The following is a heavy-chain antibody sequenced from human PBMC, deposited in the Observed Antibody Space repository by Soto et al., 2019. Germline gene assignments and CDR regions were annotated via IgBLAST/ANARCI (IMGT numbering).Heavy chain of an antibody. CDR3: ARAYGWLRFKYLVD. V-gene: IGHV4-31*03. J-gene: IGHJ4*02. Sequence: PSETLSLTCTVSGGSISSGGYYWSWIRQHPGKGLEWIGYIYYSGSTNYNPSLKSRVTISVDTSKNQFSLKLSSVTAADTAVYYCARAYGWLRFKYLVDWGQGTLVTVSS. CDR1: GGSISSGGYY. D-gene: IGHD5-12*01. CDR2: IYYSGST.